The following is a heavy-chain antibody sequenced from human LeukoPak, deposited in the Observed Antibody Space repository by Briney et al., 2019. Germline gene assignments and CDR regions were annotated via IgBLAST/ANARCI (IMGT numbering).Heavy chain of an antibody. J-gene: IGHJ4*02. Sequence: GASVKVSCKASGYTFTSYYMHWVRQAPGQGLEWMGIINPSGGSTSCAQKFQGRVTMTRDTSTSTAYMELSRLRSDDTAVYYCARVGHYDFWSGYYNDYFDYWGQGTLVTVSS. CDR1: GYTFTSYY. D-gene: IGHD3-3*01. CDR2: INPSGGST. CDR3: ARVGHYDFWSGYYNDYFDY. V-gene: IGHV1-46*01.